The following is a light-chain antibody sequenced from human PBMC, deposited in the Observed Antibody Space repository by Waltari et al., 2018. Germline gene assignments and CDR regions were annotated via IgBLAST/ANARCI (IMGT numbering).Light chain of an antibody. CDR1: QSITNW. CDR2: KAS. J-gene: IGKJ1*01. CDR3: QQYDNYWT. Sequence: DIQMTQSPSPLSASVGDRVTITCRASQSITNWLAWYQQKPGKAPKLLIYKASNLESGVPSRFSGRGSGTEFTLTISSLQPDDFATYYCQQYDNYWTFGQGTKVEIK. V-gene: IGKV1-5*03.